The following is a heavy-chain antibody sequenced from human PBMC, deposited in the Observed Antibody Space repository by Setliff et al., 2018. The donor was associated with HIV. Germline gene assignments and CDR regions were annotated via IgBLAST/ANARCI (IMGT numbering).Heavy chain of an antibody. CDR2: IGGSGFGT. CDR1: GFTFSSYW. J-gene: IGHJ4*02. Sequence: GESLKISCAASGFTFSSYWMHWVRQAPGKGLVWVSAIGGSGFGTYYADSVKGRFTISRDNSKNTLYLQMNSLRAEDTAIYYCVRHKDRWGAIDYWGQGTLVTVSS. D-gene: IGHD7-27*01. V-gene: IGHV3-23*01. CDR3: VRHKDRWGAIDY.